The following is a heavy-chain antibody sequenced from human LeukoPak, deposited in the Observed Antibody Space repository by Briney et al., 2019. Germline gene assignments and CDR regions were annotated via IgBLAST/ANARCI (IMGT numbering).Heavy chain of an antibody. Sequence: IYPAPSHPTYTPSFQGHVTISAHKSISTAYLQWSSLKPSDTAMYYCARLPYYDFWSGDDYWGQGTLVTVSS. CDR2: IYPAPSHP. J-gene: IGHJ4*02. CDR3: ARLPYYDFWSGDDY. V-gene: IGHV5-51*01. D-gene: IGHD3-3*01.